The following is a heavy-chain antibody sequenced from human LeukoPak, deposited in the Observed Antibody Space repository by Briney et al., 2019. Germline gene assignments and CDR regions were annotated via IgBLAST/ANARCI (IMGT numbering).Heavy chain of an antibody. V-gene: IGHV4-61*02. CDR1: GGSISSGSYY. Sequence: SETLSLTCTVSGGSISSGSYYWSWIRQPAGKGLEWIGRIYSSGSTNYNPSLKSRVTISVDTSKNQFSLKLSSVNAADTAVYYCARDSVAAQTTDYWGQGTLVTVSS. CDR2: IYSSGST. D-gene: IGHD6-13*01. CDR3: ARDSVAAQTTDY. J-gene: IGHJ4*02.